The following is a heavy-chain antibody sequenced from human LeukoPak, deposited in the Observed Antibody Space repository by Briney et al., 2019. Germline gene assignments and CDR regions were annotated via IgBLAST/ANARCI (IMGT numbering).Heavy chain of an antibody. CDR3: ARQGGYDFWSGYAFDI. CDR1: GYSINSGYY. Sequence: PSETLSLTCAVSGYSINSGYYWGWIRPPPGKGLEWIGSIYHSGSTYYNPSLKSRVTISLDTSKNQFSLKLSSVTAADTAVYYCARQGGYDFWSGYAFDIWGQGTMVTVSS. CDR2: IYHSGST. D-gene: IGHD3-3*01. V-gene: IGHV4-38-2*01. J-gene: IGHJ3*02.